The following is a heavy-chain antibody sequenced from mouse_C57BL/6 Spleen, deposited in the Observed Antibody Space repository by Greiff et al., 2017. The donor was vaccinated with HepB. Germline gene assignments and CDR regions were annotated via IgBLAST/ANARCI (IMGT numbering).Heavy chain of an antibody. CDR3: ARESVYYGNFDY. J-gene: IGHJ2*01. CDR1: GFTFSSYA. Sequence: EVKLMESGGGLVKPGGSLKLSCAASGFTFSSYAMSWVRQTPEKRLEWVATISDGGSYTYYPDNVKGRFTISRDNAKNNLYLQMSHLKSEDTAMYYCARESVYYGNFDYWGQGTTLTVSS. D-gene: IGHD2-1*01. CDR2: ISDGGSYT. V-gene: IGHV5-4*01.